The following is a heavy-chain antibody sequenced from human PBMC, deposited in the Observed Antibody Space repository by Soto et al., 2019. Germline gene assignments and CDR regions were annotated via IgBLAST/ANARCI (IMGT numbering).Heavy chain of an antibody. CDR3: AKDAVPHNGKWDWFDT. CDR2: VGGTGSDT. CDR1: GFTFSDYA. J-gene: IGHJ5*02. Sequence: QFLESGGGLVQPGGSLRVHCVASGFTFSDYAMSWVRQRPGKGLEWVSSVGGTGSDTYYAASVKGRFTISRDNSKRTLYLQMNDLRVEDTAIYYCAKDAVPHNGKWDWFDTWGQGTLVTVSS. D-gene: IGHD1-1*01. V-gene: IGHV3-23*01.